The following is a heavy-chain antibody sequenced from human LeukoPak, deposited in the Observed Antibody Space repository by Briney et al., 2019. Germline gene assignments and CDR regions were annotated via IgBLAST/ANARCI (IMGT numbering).Heavy chain of an antibody. CDR3: AREAVTGGSGSNYYYYGTDV. V-gene: IGHV4-59*01. CDR2: IYYSGST. CDR1: GGSISSYY. Sequence: SKTLSLTCTVSGGSISSYYWSWIRQPPGKGLEWIGFIYYSGSTSYNPSLKSRVTISVDTSKNQFSLKLTSVTTADTAVYYCAREAVTGGSGSNYYYYGTDVWGQGTTVTVSS. J-gene: IGHJ6*02. D-gene: IGHD3-10*01.